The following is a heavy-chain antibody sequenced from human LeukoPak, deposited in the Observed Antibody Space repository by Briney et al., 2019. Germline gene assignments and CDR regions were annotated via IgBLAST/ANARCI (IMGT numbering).Heavy chain of an antibody. D-gene: IGHD3-22*01. CDR1: GGSISSGSYY. CDR2: IYTSGST. Sequence: SETLSLTCTVSGGSISSGSYYWSWIRQPAGKGKEWIGRIYTSGSTNYNPSLKSRVTISVDTSKNQFSLKLSSVTAADTAVYYCARDYYDSSGYDNYFDYWGQGTLVTVSS. CDR3: ARDYYDSSGYDNYFDY. J-gene: IGHJ4*02. V-gene: IGHV4-61*02.